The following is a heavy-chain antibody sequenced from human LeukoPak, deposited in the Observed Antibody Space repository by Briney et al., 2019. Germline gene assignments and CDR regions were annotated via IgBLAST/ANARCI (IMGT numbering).Heavy chain of an antibody. V-gene: IGHV3-48*04. CDR2: ISSSGSTI. CDR1: GFTFSSYW. D-gene: IGHD3-10*02. J-gene: IGHJ6*04. CDR3: AELGITMVGGV. Sequence: GGSLRLSCAASGFTFSSYWMNWVRQAPGKGLEWVSYISSSGSTIYYADSVKGRFTISRDNAKNSLYLQMNSLRAEDTAVYYCAELGITMVGGVWGKGTTVTISS.